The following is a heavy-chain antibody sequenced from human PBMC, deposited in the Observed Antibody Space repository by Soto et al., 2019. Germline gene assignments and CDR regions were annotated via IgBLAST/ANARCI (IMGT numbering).Heavy chain of an antibody. CDR3: ARAQVSGTIEIGFSV. D-gene: IGHD1-26*01. Sequence: ASVKVSCKASGDTFSHYYMHWVRRAPGQGLEWMSIIYPTFHSPTYSENFQDRLTVTSDASTLTVYMELSSLKSEDTAVYYCARAQVSGTIEIGFSVWGQGTLVTVSS. J-gene: IGHJ3*01. CDR1: GDTFSHYY. CDR2: IYPTFHSP. V-gene: IGHV1-46*01.